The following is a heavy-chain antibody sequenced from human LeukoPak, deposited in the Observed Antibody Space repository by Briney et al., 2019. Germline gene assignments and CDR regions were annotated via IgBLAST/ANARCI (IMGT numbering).Heavy chain of an antibody. CDR2: IYYSGST. D-gene: IGHD6-13*01. CDR1: GGSISSYY. V-gene: IGHV4-59*01. Sequence: SETLSLTCTVSGGSISSYYWSWIRQPPGKGLEWIGYIYYSGSTNYNPSLKSRVTISVDTSKNQLSLKLSSVTAADTAVYYCAREGGSSSWYMGWFDPWGQGTLVTVSS. J-gene: IGHJ5*02. CDR3: AREGGSSSWYMGWFDP.